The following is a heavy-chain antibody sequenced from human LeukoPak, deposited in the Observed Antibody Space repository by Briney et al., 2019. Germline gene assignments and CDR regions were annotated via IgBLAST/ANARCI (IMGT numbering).Heavy chain of an antibody. Sequence: GGSLRLSCAASGFTFSSYWMHWVRQAPGKGLVWVSHINSDGSSPSYADSVKGRFTISGDNSKNTLFLQMNSLRAEDTAVYYCAHGAMYQLDYWGQGTLVTVSS. J-gene: IGHJ4*02. D-gene: IGHD2-2*01. CDR1: GFTFSSYW. CDR3: AHGAMYQLDY. CDR2: INSDGSSP. V-gene: IGHV3-74*01.